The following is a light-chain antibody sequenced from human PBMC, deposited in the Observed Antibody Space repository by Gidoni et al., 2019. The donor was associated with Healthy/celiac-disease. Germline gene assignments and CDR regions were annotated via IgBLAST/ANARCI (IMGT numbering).Light chain of an antibody. J-gene: IGKJ1*01. CDR2: DAS. Sequence: DIQMTQSPSPLSASVGDRVTITCQASQDISNYLNWYQQKPGKAPKLLIYDASNLETGVPPRFSGSGSGTDFTFTISSLQPEDIATYYCQQYDNLPSFGQXTKVEIK. CDR1: QDISNY. V-gene: IGKV1-33*01. CDR3: QQYDNLPS.